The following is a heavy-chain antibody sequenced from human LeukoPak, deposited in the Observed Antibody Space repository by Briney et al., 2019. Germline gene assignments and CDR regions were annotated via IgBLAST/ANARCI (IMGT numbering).Heavy chain of an antibody. CDR2: IYTSGGT. CDR1: GDSISSYY. Sequence: SETLSLTCTVSGDSISSYYWSWIRQPPGKGLEWIGYIYTSGGTNYIPSLKGRVTISIDTSKNQFSLKLSSVTAADTAVYFCARGGVTTIAQYDYWGQGILVTVSS. CDR3: ARGGVTTIAQYDY. V-gene: IGHV4-4*09. J-gene: IGHJ4*02. D-gene: IGHD5-12*01.